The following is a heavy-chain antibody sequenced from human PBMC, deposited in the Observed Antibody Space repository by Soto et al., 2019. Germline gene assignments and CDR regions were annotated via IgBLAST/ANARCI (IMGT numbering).Heavy chain of an antibody. Sequence: EVQLVESGGGLVQPGGSLRLSCAASGFTFSSYWMSWVRQAPGKGLEWVSSVSSSSSYIYYADSLKGRFTISRDNAKNSLYLQMNSLRVEDTAVYYCARGGDSSGSWPRYWGQGTLVTVSS. CDR2: VSSSSSYI. J-gene: IGHJ4*02. CDR3: ARGGDSSGSWPRY. D-gene: IGHD3-22*01. CDR1: GFTFSSYW. V-gene: IGHV3-21*01.